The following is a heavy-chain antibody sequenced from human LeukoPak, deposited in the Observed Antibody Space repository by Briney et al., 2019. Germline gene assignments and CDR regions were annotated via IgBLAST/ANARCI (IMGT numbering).Heavy chain of an antibody. CDR2: IRSRDRTI. D-gene: IGHD3-22*01. CDR1: GFTFSTYS. CDR3: ARADYYDSSGYWKFDY. V-gene: IGHV3-48*04. J-gene: IGHJ4*02. Sequence: GGSLRLSCAASGFTFSTYSINWVRQAPGKGLEWVSYIRSRDRTIYYADSVKGRFTISRDNAKNSLYLQMNSLRAEDTAVYYCARADYYDSSGYWKFDYWGQGTLVTVSS.